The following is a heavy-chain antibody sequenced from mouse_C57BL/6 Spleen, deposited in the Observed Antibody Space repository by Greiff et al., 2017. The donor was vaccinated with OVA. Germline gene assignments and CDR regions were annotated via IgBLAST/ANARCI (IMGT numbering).Heavy chain of an antibody. J-gene: IGHJ4*01. V-gene: IGHV1-69*01. CDR3: ARSGYYSNDAMDY. CDR1: GYTFTSYW. CDR2: IDPSDSYT. Sequence: QVQLQQPGAELVMPGASVKLSCKASGYTFTSYWMHWVKQRPGQGLEWIGEIDPSDSYTNYNQKFKGKSTLTVDQSSSTAYMQLSSLTSEDSAVYYCARSGYYSNDAMDYWGQGTSVTVSS. D-gene: IGHD2-5*01.